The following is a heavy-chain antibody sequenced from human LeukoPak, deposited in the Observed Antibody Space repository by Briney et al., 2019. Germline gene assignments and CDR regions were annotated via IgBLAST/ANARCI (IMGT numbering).Heavy chain of an antibody. J-gene: IGHJ4*02. Sequence: GGSLRLSCVASGFTFSAYNIHWVRQAPGKGLEWVAVIWSDGGLKYYADSVTGRFTISRDNSKNTIYLQLDSLRAEDTAVYYCASSGSYRFDYWGQGTLVTVSS. CDR2: IWSDGGLK. D-gene: IGHD1-26*01. V-gene: IGHV3-33*01. CDR1: GFTFSAYN. CDR3: ASSGSYRFDY.